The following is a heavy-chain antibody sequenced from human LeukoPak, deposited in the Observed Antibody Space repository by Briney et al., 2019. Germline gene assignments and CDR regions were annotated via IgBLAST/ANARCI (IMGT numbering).Heavy chain of an antibody. D-gene: IGHD5-24*01. V-gene: IGHV3-30*09. Sequence: GRSLRLSCAASGFSFSSYAMHWVRQPPGKGLEWVAVISFDGSNKYYTDSVKGRFAISRGNSKNTLYLQMNSLRVEDTALYYCARDPRRDVYYSRFDYWGQGTQVSVSS. CDR2: ISFDGSNK. CDR1: GFSFSSYA. CDR3: ARDPRRDVYYSRFDY. J-gene: IGHJ4*02.